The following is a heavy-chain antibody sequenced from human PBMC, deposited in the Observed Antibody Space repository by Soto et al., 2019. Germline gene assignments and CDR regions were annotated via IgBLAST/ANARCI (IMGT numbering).Heavy chain of an antibody. D-gene: IGHD2-21*01. CDR1: GFTFSSYA. J-gene: IGHJ6*02. Sequence: GGSLRLSCAASGFTFSSYAMHWVRQAPGKGLEWVAVISYDGSNKYYADSVKGRFTISRDNSKNTLYLQMNSLRAEDTAVYYCASDDLKENKVLPIYYYYYYGMAVWGQGTTVPVSS. CDR2: ISYDGSNK. V-gene: IGHV3-30-3*01. CDR3: ASDDLKENKVLPIYYYYYYGMAV.